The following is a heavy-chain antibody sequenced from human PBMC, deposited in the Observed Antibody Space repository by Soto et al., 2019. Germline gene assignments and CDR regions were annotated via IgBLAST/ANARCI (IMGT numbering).Heavy chain of an antibody. V-gene: IGHV1-2*02. CDR3: ARESGGATATLDYYYFYMDV. J-gene: IGHJ6*03. CDR2: INPNGGVT. CDR1: GDSFNDYY. D-gene: IGHD5-12*01. Sequence: VQLVQSGAEVKKPGASVKVSCKTSGDSFNDYYIHWVRQAPGQGLEWMGWINPNGGVTKYAQKFRGGVTVTGDTSIRTVYRELGSLRSDDTAVYYCARESGGATATLDYYYFYMDVWGKGTTVTVSS.